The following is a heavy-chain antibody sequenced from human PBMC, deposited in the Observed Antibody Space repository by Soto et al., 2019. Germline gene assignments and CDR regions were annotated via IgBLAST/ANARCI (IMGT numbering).Heavy chain of an antibody. D-gene: IGHD2-21*02. Sequence: SETLSLTCTVSRGSINNYYWTLIRQPPGKGLEWIGYVSYSGRTNYNPSLKSRVNMFVDKSKNQFSLNLTSVTAADTAVYYCARLQYTVVTPIDVWGQGTLGTVSS. CDR3: ARLQYTVVTPIDV. CDR2: VSYSGRT. CDR1: RGSINNYY. J-gene: IGHJ3*01. V-gene: IGHV4-59*03.